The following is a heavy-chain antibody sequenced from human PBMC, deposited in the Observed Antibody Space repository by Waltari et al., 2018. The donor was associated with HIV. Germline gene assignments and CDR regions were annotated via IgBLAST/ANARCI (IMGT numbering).Heavy chain of an antibody. Sequence: QVQLQESAPGLVKPSQTLSPTCTVTGGSISGGGYYWSWVRQPAGKGLEWSGRSHASGRTNYNPSLRSRVTISVDASKNQFSLKLTSVTAADTAVYFCARGPTAMVTFDSWGQGTLVTVSS. D-gene: IGHD5-18*01. CDR2: SHASGRT. CDR3: ARGPTAMVTFDS. CDR1: GGSISGGGYY. J-gene: IGHJ4*02. V-gene: IGHV4-61*02.